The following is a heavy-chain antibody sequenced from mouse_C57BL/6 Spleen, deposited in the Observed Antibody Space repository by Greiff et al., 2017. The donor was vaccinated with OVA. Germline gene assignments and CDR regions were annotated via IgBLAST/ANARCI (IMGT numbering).Heavy chain of an antibody. D-gene: IGHD1-2*01. CDR1: GYTFTDYY. J-gene: IGHJ2*01. Sequence: EVQLQQSGPELVKPGASVKISCKASGYTFTDYYMNWVKQSHGKSLEWIGDINPNNGGTSYNQKFKGKATLTVDKSASTAYMELRSLTSEDSAVYYCASGLLRPGDYWGQGTTLTVSS. CDR3: ASGLLRPGDY. V-gene: IGHV1-26*01. CDR2: INPNNGGT.